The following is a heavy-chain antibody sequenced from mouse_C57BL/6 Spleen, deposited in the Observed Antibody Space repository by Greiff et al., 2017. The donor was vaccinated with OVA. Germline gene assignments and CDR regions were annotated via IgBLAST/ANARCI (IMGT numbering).Heavy chain of an antibody. CDR3: ARVKDYYGSSPYAMDY. J-gene: IGHJ4*01. D-gene: IGHD1-1*01. CDR1: GYSITSGYY. Sequence: QQSGPGLVKPSQSLSLTCSVTGYSITSGYYWNWIRQFPGNKLEWMGYISYDGSNNYNPSLKNRISITRDTSKNQFFLKLNSVTTEDTATYYCARVKDYYGSSPYAMDYWGQGTSVTVSS. CDR2: ISYDGSN. V-gene: IGHV3-6*01.